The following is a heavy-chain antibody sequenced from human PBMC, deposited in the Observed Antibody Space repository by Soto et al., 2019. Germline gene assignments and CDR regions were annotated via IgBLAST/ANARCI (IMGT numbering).Heavy chain of an antibody. Sequence: ASVKVSCKASGNTFNNHAVSWWRQAPGQGLEWMGWISTYSGTRNYARKFQDRVTMSSDTSTSTVYMELRSLTSNDTAIYYCAGDPNTSRFDYWGQGTPVTVSS. CDR1: GNTFNNHA. D-gene: IGHD2-2*01. V-gene: IGHV1-18*01. CDR2: ISTYSGTR. J-gene: IGHJ4*02. CDR3: AGDPNTSRFDY.